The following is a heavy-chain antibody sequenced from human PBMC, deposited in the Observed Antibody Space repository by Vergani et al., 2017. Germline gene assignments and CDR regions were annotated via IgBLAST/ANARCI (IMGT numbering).Heavy chain of an antibody. J-gene: IGHJ4*02. D-gene: IGHD1-26*01. V-gene: IGHV3-23*01. CDR1: GFTFSSYA. Sequence: EVQLLESGGGLAQPGGSLRLSCAASGFTFSSYAMYWVRQAPGKGLEWVSVISGSGGSTYYADSVRGRFTISRDNSKNTLYLQMNSLRTEDTAVYYCASRGIVGATYWGQGTLVTVSS. CDR3: ASRGIVGATY. CDR2: ISGSGGST.